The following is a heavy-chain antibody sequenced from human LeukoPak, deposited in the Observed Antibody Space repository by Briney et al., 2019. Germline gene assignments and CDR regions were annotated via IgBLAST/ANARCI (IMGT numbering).Heavy chain of an antibody. CDR3: ARNPPFIAARPYYFDY. Sequence: SSETLSLTCAVSGYSISSGYYWGWIRQPPGKGLEWIGSIYHSGSTYYNPSLKSRVTISVDTSENQFSLKLSSVTAADTAVYYCARNPPFIAARPYYFDYWGQGTLVTVSS. CDR2: IYHSGST. CDR1: GYSISSGYY. J-gene: IGHJ4*02. D-gene: IGHD6-6*01. V-gene: IGHV4-38-2*01.